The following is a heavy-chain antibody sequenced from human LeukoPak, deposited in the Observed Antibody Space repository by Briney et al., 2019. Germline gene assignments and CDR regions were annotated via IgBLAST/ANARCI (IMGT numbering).Heavy chain of an antibody. CDR1: GGSIRSRSYY. Sequence: ETPFLTSTVSGGSIRSRSYYYGWLRQPPREGMGWAGIIYYSGLTYNNPSLKSRFTISVDTSKNQFSLKVRSLSPADTVVYYCARHGSGSSSSLYDNWGQGTLVTVSS. CDR2: IYYSGLT. CDR3: ARHGSGSSSSLYDN. D-gene: IGHD6-13*01. J-gene: IGHJ4*02. V-gene: IGHV4-39*01.